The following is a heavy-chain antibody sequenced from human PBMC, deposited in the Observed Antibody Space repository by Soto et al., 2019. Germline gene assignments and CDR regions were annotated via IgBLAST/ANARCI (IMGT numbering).Heavy chain of an antibody. CDR3: AHSRYSSSNYCFDY. V-gene: IGHV2-5*02. CDR2: IYWDDDK. CDR1: GFSLSTSGVG. Sequence: QITLKESGPTLVKPTQTLTLTCTFSGFSLSTSGVGVGWISQPPGKALEWLALIYWDDDKRYSPSLKSRLTITRDTSKNQVCLTMTNMDPVDTATYYSAHSRYSSSNYCFDYWGQGTLVTGSS. D-gene: IGHD6-19*01. J-gene: IGHJ4*02.